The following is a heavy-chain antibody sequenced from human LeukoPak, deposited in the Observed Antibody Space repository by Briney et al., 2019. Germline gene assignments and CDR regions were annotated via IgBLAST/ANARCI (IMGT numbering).Heavy chain of an antibody. Sequence: GASVKVSCKASRYSFTSYYIHWVRQAPGQGLEWMGIINPSGGATYGRKFQGRLSMTRDMSTSTVYMELNSLRSEDTAVYYCGRDGSIVAAGRSAYYYYMDVWGKGTTVTVSS. CDR3: GRDGSIVAAGRSAYYYYMDV. J-gene: IGHJ6*03. CDR1: RYSFTSYY. V-gene: IGHV1-46*01. D-gene: IGHD6-13*01. CDR2: INPSGGA.